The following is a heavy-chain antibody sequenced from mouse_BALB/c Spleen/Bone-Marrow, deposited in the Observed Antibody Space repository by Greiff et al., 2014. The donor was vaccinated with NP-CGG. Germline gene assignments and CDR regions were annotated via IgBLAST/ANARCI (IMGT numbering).Heavy chain of an antibody. CDR1: GYTFTSYY. J-gene: IGHJ4*01. V-gene: IGHV1S56*01. CDR3: ARDTMDY. Sequence: VQLQQSGPELVKPGASVRISCKASGYTFTSYYIHWVKQRPGQGLEWIGWIYPGNVNTKYNEKFKGKGTLTADKSSSTAYMQLSSLTSEDSAVYFCARDTMDYWGQGTSVTVSS. CDR2: IYPGNVNT.